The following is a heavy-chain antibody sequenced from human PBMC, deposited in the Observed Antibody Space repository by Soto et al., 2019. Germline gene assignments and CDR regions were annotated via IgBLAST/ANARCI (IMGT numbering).Heavy chain of an antibody. CDR3: VRGFRSFDQ. CDR2: TRDKANSYTT. Sequence: EVQLVESGGDLVQPGGSLRLSCEASGFNLSDHYMDWVRQAPGKGLEWVGRTRDKANSYTTVYAASVKGRFTISRDDSKNSMYLQLNSLKIEDTAVYYCVRGFRSFDQWGQGTLVTVSS. D-gene: IGHD2-21*01. J-gene: IGHJ4*02. CDR1: GFNLSDHY. V-gene: IGHV3-72*01.